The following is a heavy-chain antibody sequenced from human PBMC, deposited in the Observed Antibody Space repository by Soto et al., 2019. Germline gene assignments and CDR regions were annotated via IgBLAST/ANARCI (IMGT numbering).Heavy chain of an antibody. CDR1: GFSISSYF. V-gene: IGHV4-59*01. CDR3: ARNLRSFKSVGSPPDGMDV. Sequence: PPETLPLTYSVSGFSISSYFWSWIRQAPGRGLEWIGYTYHRGSTNYSPSLKSRVAISLDTSENQFSLKVNSVTAAHTAVYYCARNLRSFKSVGSPPDGMDVWGQGTTGT. CDR2: TYHRGST. D-gene: IGHD1-26*01. J-gene: IGHJ6*02.